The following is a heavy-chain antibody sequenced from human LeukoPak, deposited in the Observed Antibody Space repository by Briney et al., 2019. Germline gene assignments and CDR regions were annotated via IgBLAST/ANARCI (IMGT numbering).Heavy chain of an antibody. CDR2: INHSGST. V-gene: IGHV4-34*01. D-gene: IGHD3-3*01. CDR1: GGSFSGYY. J-gene: IGHJ4*02. Sequence: SETLSLTCAVYGGSFSGYYWSWIRQPPGKGLEWIGEINHSGSTNYNPSLKSRVTISVDTSKNQFSLKLSSVTAADTAVYYCARRDDFWSGYHRYWGQGTLVTVSS. CDR3: ARRDDFWSGYHRY.